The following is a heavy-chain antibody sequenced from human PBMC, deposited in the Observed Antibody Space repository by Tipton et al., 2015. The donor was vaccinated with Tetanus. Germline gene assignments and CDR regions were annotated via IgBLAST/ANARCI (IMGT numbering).Heavy chain of an antibody. CDR3: ARDLRYYDFWSGFMDV. CDR1: GFTFSDYY. D-gene: IGHD3-3*01. CDR2: ISSSSSYT. J-gene: IGHJ6*02. V-gene: IGHV3-11*06. Sequence: SLRLSCAASGFTFSDYYMSWIRQAPGKGLEWVSYISSSSSYTNYADSVKGRFTISRDNAKNSLYLQMNSLRAEDTAVYYCARDLRYYDFWSGFMDVWGQGTTVTVSS.